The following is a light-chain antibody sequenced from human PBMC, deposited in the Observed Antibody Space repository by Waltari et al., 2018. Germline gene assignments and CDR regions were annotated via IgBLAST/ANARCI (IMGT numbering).Light chain of an antibody. V-gene: IGKV4-1*01. Sequence: DIVMTQFPDSLAVSLGERANINCKSSQSVLYSANNKYYLAWYQHKPGQPPKLLIYWASIRESGVPDRFSGSGSGTDFTLTISSLQAEDVAVYYCQQYYSSPRTFGQGTKVEIK. J-gene: IGKJ1*01. CDR2: WAS. CDR1: QSVLYSANNKYY. CDR3: QQYYSSPRT.